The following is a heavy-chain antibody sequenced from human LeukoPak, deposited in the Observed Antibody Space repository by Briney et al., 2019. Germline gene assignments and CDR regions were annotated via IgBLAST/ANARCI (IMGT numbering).Heavy chain of an antibody. CDR2: MNPNSGNT. Sequence: ASVKVSCKASGYTFTSYDINWVRQATGQGLEWMGWMNPNSGNTGYAQKFQGRVTMTRNTSISTAYMELSSLRSEDTAVYYCARAPSSSWTTYYYYGMDVWGQGTTVTVSS. CDR1: GYTFTSYD. CDR3: ARAPSSSWTTYYYYGMDV. D-gene: IGHD6-13*01. J-gene: IGHJ6*02. V-gene: IGHV1-8*01.